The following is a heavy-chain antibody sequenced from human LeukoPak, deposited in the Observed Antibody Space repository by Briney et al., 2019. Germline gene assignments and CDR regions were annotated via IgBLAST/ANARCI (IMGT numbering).Heavy chain of an antibody. CDR3: AREIYDFWSGYYPSFDY. V-gene: IGHV4-39*01. CDR2: IYYSGST. J-gene: IGHJ4*02. CDR1: GGSISSSSYY. Sequence: SETLSLTCTVSGGSISSSSYYWGWIRQPPGKGLEWIGSIYYSGSTYYNPSLKSRVTISVDTSKNQFSLKLSSVTAADTVVYYCAREIYDFWSGYYPSFDYWGQGTLVTVSS. D-gene: IGHD3-3*01.